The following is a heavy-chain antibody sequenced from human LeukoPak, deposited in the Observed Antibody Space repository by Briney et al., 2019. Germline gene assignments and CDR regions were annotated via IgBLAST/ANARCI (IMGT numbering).Heavy chain of an antibody. CDR1: GFMFSSYW. Sequence: GGSLRLSCVASGFMFSSYWMNWVRQAPGKGLVWVSRINSDGSSTSYADSVKGRFTISRDNAKNTLFLQMNSLRAEDTAVYYCARDRGPNGDYYFDYWGRGTLVTVSS. CDR3: ARDRGPNGDYYFDY. V-gene: IGHV3-74*01. CDR2: INSDGSST. J-gene: IGHJ4*02. D-gene: IGHD4-17*01.